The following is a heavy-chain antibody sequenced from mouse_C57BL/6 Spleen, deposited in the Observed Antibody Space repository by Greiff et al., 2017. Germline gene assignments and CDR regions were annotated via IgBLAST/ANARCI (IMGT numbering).Heavy chain of an antibody. CDR3: ARDYGSWFAY. CDR2: ISSGSSTF. CDR1: GFTFSDYG. Sequence: EVKVVESGGGLVKPGGSLKLSCAASGFTFSDYGMHWVRQAPEKGLEWVAYISSGSSTFYYADTVNGRFTISRDNAKNTLFQQMTSLRCENTAMYYCARDYGSWFAYWGQGTLVTVSA. J-gene: IGHJ3*01. V-gene: IGHV5-17*01. D-gene: IGHD1-1*01.